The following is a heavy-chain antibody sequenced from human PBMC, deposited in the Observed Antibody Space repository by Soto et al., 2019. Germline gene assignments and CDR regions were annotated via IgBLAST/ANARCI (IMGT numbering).Heavy chain of an antibody. V-gene: IGHV2-5*02. D-gene: IGHD7-27*01. CDR2: IYWDDDK. J-gene: IGHJ4*02. Sequence: QITLKESGPTLVKPTQTLTLTCTFSGFSLSTSGVGVGWIRQPPGKALEWLALIYWDDDKRYSPSLKRRLTITKDTPKNQVVLTMTNMDPVDTATYYCAHSLIPNWGSRGAFDYWGQGTLVTVSS. CDR1: GFSLSTSGVG. CDR3: AHSLIPNWGSRGAFDY.